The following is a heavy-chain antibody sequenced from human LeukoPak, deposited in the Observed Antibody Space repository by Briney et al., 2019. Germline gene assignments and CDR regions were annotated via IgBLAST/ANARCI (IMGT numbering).Heavy chain of an antibody. CDR2: ICTSGST. CDR3: ARDPGGRSSSWAFDY. CDR1: GVSISSYY. Sequence: SETLSLTCTVSGVSISSYYWSWIRQPAGKGLEWIGRICTSGSTNYNPSLKSRVTMSVDTSKNQFSLKLSSVTAADTAVYYCARDPGGRSSSWAFDYWGQGTLVAVSS. D-gene: IGHD6-13*01. V-gene: IGHV4-4*07. J-gene: IGHJ4*02.